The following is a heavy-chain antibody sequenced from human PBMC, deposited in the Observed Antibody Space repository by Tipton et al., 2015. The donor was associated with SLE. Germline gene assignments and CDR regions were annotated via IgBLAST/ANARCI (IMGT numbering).Heavy chain of an antibody. CDR3: ARESKWDILTVYRDY. J-gene: IGHJ4*02. V-gene: IGHV3-30-3*01. CDR1: GFTFSSYA. CDR2: ISYDGSNK. D-gene: IGHD3-9*01. Sequence: SLRLSCAASGFTFSSYAMHWVRQAPGKGLEWVAVISYDGSNKYYAVSVKGRFTISRDNAKNSLYLQMNSLRAEDTAVYYCARESKWDILTVYRDYWGQVTLVTVSS.